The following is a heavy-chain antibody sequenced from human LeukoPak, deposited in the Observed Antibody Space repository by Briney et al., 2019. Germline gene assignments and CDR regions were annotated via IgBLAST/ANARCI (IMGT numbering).Heavy chain of an antibody. D-gene: IGHD2-15*01. Sequence: GGSLRLSCAASGFTVSNNYMRWVRQAPGKGLEWVSVIYSGGSTYYADSVKGRFTISRHSSKNTLYLQMNSLRPEDTAVYYCAGGGSYYSDHWGQGTLVTVSS. J-gene: IGHJ4*02. CDR1: GFTVSNNY. CDR2: IYSGGST. CDR3: AGGGSYYSDH. V-gene: IGHV3-53*04.